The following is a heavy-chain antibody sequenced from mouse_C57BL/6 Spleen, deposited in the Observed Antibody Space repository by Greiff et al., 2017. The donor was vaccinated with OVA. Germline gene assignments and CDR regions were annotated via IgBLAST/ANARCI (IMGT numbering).Heavy chain of an antibody. V-gene: IGHV1-54*01. CDR3: ARGGGTRYFDY. CDR1: GYAFTNYL. D-gene: IGHD4-1*01. Sequence: VKLMESGAELVRPGTSVKVSCKASGYAFTNYLIEWVKQRPGQGLEWIGVINPGSGGTNYNEKFKGKATLTADKSSSTAYMQLSSLTSEDSAVYFCARGGGTRYFDYWGQGTTLTVSS. CDR2: INPGSGGT. J-gene: IGHJ2*01.